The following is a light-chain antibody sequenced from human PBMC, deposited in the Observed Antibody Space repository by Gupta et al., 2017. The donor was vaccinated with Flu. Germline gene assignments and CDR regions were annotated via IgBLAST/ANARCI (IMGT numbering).Light chain of an antibody. CDR1: QSVTSAY. J-gene: IGKJ2*01. Sequence: EIVLTQSPGTLSLSPGERATLSCRATQSVTSAYLAWYQQKPGQPPRLLIYGASSRATGIPDRFSGSGSGTEFTLTISRREPEDFAVYCCQQEGSSPYTFGQGTKLEIK. CDR2: GAS. V-gene: IGKV3-20*01. CDR3: QQEGSSPYT.